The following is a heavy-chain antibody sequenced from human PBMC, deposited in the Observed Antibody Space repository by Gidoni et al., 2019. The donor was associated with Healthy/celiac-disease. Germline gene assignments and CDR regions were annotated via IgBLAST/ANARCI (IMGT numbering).Heavy chain of an antibody. J-gene: IGHJ6*03. D-gene: IGHD1-20*01. Sequence: QVQLQESGPGLVKPSQTLSLTCTVSGGSINSASCCWDWLRQPAGKGLEWIGRIYTSGSTNYNPSLTSRVTISVDTSKNQFSLKLSSVTAADTAVYYCAREGYNWNHPYYYYYYMDVWGKGTTVTVSS. CDR2: IYTSGST. V-gene: IGHV4-61*02. CDR3: AREGYNWNHPYYYYYYMDV. CDR1: GGSINSASCC.